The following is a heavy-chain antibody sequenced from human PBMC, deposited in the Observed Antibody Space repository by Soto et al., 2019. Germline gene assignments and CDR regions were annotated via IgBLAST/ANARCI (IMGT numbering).Heavy chain of an antibody. CDR1: GFTFSSYS. CDR3: ARDQYYYGSGSYKGVDWFDP. J-gene: IGHJ5*02. D-gene: IGHD3-10*01. CDR2: ISSSSSTI. Sequence: GGSLRLSCAASGFTFSSYSMNWVRQAPGKGLEWVSYISSSSSTIYYADSVKGRFTISRDNAKNSLYLQMNSLRAEDTAVYYCARDQYYYGSGSYKGVDWFDPWGQGTLVTVSS. V-gene: IGHV3-48*01.